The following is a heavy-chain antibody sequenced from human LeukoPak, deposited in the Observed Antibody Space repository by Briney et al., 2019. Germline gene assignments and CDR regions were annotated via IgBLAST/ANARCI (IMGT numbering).Heavy chain of an antibody. CDR1: GYSFTSYW. CDR2: IYPGDSDT. J-gene: IGHJ6*03. V-gene: IGHV5-51*01. CDR3: ARRVEMATTGNYYYYYMDV. Sequence: GESLKISCKGSGYSFTSYWIGWVRQMPGKGLEWMGIIYPGDSDTRYSPSFQGQVTISADKSISTAYLQWSSLKAPDTAMYYCARRVEMATTGNYYYYYMDVWGKGTTVTVSS. D-gene: IGHD5-24*01.